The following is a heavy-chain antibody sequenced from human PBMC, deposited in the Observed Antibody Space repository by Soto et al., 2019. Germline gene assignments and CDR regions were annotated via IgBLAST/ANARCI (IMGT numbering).Heavy chain of an antibody. CDR1: GYTFTSYG. V-gene: IGHV1-18*01. Sequence: QVQLVQSGAEVKKPGASVKVSCKASGYTFTSYGISWVRQAPGQGLEWMGWISAYNGNTNYAQKLQGRVTMTTDTSTSTADMELRSLGSDDTAVYYCARDLRPSIAAAGTIDYWGQGTLVTVSS. D-gene: IGHD6-13*01. CDR2: ISAYNGNT. J-gene: IGHJ4*02. CDR3: ARDLRPSIAAAGTIDY.